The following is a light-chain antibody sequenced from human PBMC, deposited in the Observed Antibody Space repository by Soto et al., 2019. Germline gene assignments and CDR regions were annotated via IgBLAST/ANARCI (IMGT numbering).Light chain of an antibody. CDR1: QSVSGY. J-gene: IGKJ1*01. CDR2: DAS. Sequence: EIVLTQSPDTLSLSPGERATLSCRASQSVSGYLGWYQQKPGQAPRLLIYDASNRAYGVPARFRGSGSGTEFTLTISSLQPDDFATYYCQQYNSYWTFGQGTKVEIK. V-gene: IGKV3-11*01. CDR3: QQYNSYWT.